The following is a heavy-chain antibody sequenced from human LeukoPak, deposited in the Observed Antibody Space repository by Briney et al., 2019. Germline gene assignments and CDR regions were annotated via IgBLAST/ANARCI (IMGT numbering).Heavy chain of an antibody. J-gene: IGHJ1*01. D-gene: IGHD5-24*01. CDR2: ISYDGSNK. CDR1: GFTFSNYA. CDR3: ASRWPQD. V-gene: IGHV3-30-3*01. Sequence: PGRSLRLPCAASGFTFSNYAMYWVRQAPGKGLEWVAVISYDGSNKYYADSVKGRFTISRDNSKNTLYLQMNSLRAEDTAVYYCASRWPQDWGQGTLVTVSS.